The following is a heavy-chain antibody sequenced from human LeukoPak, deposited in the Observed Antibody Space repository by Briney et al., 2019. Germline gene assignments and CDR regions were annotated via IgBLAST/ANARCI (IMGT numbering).Heavy chain of an antibody. D-gene: IGHD4-17*01. Sequence: GGSLRLSCAASGFIFSSYGMHWVRQAPGKGLEWVAVISYDGSNKYYADSVKGRFTISRDNSKNTLYLQMNSLRAEDTAVYYCAKDGTVTTRDAFDIWGQGTMVTVSS. CDR3: AKDGTVTTRDAFDI. CDR2: ISYDGSNK. CDR1: GFIFSSYG. J-gene: IGHJ3*02. V-gene: IGHV3-30*18.